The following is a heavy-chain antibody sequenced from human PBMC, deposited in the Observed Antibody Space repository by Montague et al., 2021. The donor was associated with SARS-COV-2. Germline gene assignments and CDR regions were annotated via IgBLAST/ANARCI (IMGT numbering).Heavy chain of an antibody. CDR1: GGSISNYY. CDR3: ARDYSHCSGGSCVFDY. J-gene: IGHJ4*02. Sequence: SETLSLTCTVSGGSISNYYWSWIRQPAGKGLEWIGRIYSSGSTNXXPSLKSRISMSVDTSKNQFSLKLSSATAADTAIYYCARDYSHCSGGSCVFDYWGQGTLVTVSS. D-gene: IGHD2-15*01. CDR2: IYSSGST. V-gene: IGHV4-4*07.